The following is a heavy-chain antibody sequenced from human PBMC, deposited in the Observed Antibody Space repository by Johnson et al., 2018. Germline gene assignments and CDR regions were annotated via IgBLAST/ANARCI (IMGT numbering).Heavy chain of an antibody. Sequence: VQLVQSGGGLVQPGGSLRLSCAASGFTFSNYAMTWVRQAPGKGLEWVSTISESGCSTHYAGAVKGRFTISRDNSKNTLYLQMNSLRPETPAVYYCARDPAEDVWGKGTTVTVSS. CDR1: GFTFSNYA. CDR3: ARDPAEDV. CDR2: ISESGCST. J-gene: IGHJ6*04. V-gene: IGHV3-23*04.